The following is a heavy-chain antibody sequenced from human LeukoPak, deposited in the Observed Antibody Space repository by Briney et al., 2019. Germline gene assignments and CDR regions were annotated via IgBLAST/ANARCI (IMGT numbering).Heavy chain of an antibody. D-gene: IGHD3-9*01. CDR3: ARDLNFAQILRFIPDGFDI. Sequence: PGGSLRLSCAASGFTFSSYAMHRVRQAPGKGLEWVAVISYDGSNKYYADSVKGRFTISRDNSKNTLYLQMNSLRAEDTAVYYCARDLNFAQILRFIPDGFDIWGQGTMVTVSS. CDR1: GFTFSSYA. CDR2: ISYDGSNK. V-gene: IGHV3-30-3*01. J-gene: IGHJ3*02.